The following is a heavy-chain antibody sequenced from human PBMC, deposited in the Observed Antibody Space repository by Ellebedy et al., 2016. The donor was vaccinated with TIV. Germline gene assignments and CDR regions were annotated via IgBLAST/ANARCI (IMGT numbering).Heavy chain of an antibody. CDR3: ARGGTITAGTPVPDY. Sequence: MPSETLSLTCPVSGGSISDYYWSWIRQPPGKGLEYIGYIFYTGSPSYDPSLKSRVTISVDTLKNQFSVKLHSVTAADTAVYYCARGGTITAGTPVPDYWGQGTLVTVSS. J-gene: IGHJ4*02. CDR1: GGSISDYY. CDR2: IFYTGSP. D-gene: IGHD3-9*01. V-gene: IGHV4-59*08.